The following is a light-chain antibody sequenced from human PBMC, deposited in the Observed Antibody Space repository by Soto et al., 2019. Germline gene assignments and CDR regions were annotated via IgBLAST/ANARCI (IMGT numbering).Light chain of an antibody. Sequence: GASGQRETIACTGGSASSGGTYDVQWYQQLPGTAPKLLIYGNSNRPSGVPDRFSGSKSGTSASLAITGLQADDEADYYCQSYDSSLSAHYVFGTGPKVTVL. V-gene: IGLV1-40*01. CDR3: QSYDSSLSAHYV. CDR2: GNS. J-gene: IGLJ1*01. CDR1: SASSGGTYD.